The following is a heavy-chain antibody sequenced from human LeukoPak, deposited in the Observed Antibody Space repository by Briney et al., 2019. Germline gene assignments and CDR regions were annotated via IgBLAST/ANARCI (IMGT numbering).Heavy chain of an antibody. CDR2: IYTSEST. Sequence: SETLSLTCTVSGGSISSGSYYWSWIRQPAGKGLEWIGRIYTSESTNYNPSLKSRVTISVDTSKTQFSLKWSSVTAADTAVYYCARSGFDSSGYYSDYWGQGTPVTVSS. J-gene: IGHJ4*02. V-gene: IGHV4-61*02. CDR1: GGSISSGSYY. D-gene: IGHD3-22*01. CDR3: ARSGFDSSGYYSDY.